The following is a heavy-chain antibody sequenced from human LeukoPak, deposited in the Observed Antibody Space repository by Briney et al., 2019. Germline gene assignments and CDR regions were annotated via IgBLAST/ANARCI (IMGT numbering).Heavy chain of an antibody. Sequence: GGSLRLSCAASGFTFSSYAMSWDRQAPGKGLEWVSTIGGSGGSTYYADSVKGRFTISRDYSKNTLYLQMNSLRAEDTAVYYCAKGISGSYLGDWGQGTLVTVSS. CDR2: IGGSGGST. CDR3: AKGISGSYLGD. J-gene: IGHJ4*02. D-gene: IGHD1-26*01. V-gene: IGHV3-23*01. CDR1: GFTFSSYA.